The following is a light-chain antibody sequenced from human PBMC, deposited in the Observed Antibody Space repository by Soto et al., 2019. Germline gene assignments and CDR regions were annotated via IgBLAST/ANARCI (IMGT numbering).Light chain of an antibody. CDR3: AAWDDSLNGSV. Sequence: QSVLTQPPSASGTPGQTVTISCSGSSSNIGRNTVNWYQQLPGTAPKLLIYTNNQRPSGVPDRFPGSKSGTSASLAISGLQSEDEADYYCAAWDDSLNGSVFGTGTKVTVL. J-gene: IGLJ1*01. V-gene: IGLV1-44*01. CDR1: SSNIGRNT. CDR2: TNN.